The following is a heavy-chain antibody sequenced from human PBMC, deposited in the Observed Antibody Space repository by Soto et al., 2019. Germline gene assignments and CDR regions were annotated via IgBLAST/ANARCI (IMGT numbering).Heavy chain of an antibody. CDR1: GYSFTSYW. D-gene: IGHD1-26*01. CDR3: ARQSGMDV. Sequence: PGESLKISCKGSGYSFTSYWIGWVRQMPGKGLEWLGIIFPGDSDTKYSPSFQGQVIISADKSIRTAYLQWSSLKASDTAIYYCARQSGMDVWGQGTTVTVSS. J-gene: IGHJ6*02. CDR2: IFPGDSDT. V-gene: IGHV5-51*01.